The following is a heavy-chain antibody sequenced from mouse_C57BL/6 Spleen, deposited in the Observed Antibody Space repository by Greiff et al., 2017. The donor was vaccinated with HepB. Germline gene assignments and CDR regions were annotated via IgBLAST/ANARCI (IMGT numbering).Heavy chain of an antibody. Sequence: EVQLQRSGPELVKPGASVKISCKASGYSFTGYYMNWVKQSPEKSLEWIGEINPSTGGTTYNQKFKAKATLTVDKSSSTAYMQLKSLTSEDSAVYYCAKWGYRYYYAMDYWGQGTSVTVSS. V-gene: IGHV1-42*01. D-gene: IGHD2-2*01. CDR2: INPSTGGT. CDR3: AKWGYRYYYAMDY. J-gene: IGHJ4*01. CDR1: GYSFTGYY.